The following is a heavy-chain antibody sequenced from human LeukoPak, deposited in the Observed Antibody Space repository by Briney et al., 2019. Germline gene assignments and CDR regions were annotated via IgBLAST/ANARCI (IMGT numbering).Heavy chain of an antibody. CDR1: GFTFDDYG. CDR3: ARGGISIFAVVIYMDV. V-gene: IGHV3-20*04. CDR2: INWNGGST. Sequence: GGSLRLSCAASGFTFDDYGMSWVRQAPGKGLEWVSGINWNGGSTGYADSVKGRFTISRDNAKNSLYLQMSSLRAEDTALYYCARGGISIFAVVIYMDVWGKGTTVTVSS. J-gene: IGHJ6*03. D-gene: IGHD3-3*01.